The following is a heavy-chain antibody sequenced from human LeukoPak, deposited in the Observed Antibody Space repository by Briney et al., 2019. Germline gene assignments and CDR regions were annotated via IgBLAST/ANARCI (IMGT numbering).Heavy chain of an antibody. CDR3: ARAATLDTAMSYFDY. D-gene: IGHD5-18*01. CDR1: GYTFTSYY. CDR2: INPTGGST. Sequence: ASVKVSCKASGYTFTSYYMHWVRQAPGQGLEWMGLINPTGGSTGYAQKFQGRVTMTRDMSTSTDYMELSSLRSEDTAVYYCARAATLDTAMSYFDYWGQGTLVTVSS. V-gene: IGHV1-46*01. J-gene: IGHJ4*02.